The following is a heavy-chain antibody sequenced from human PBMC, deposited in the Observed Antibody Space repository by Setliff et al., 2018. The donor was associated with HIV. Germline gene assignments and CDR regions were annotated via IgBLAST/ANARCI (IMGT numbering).Heavy chain of an antibody. CDR1: GGTFSSYA. CDR3: ATGPPYCSGGSCYSSLHH. J-gene: IGHJ1*01. CDR2: IIPIFGTT. V-gene: IGHV1-69*05. D-gene: IGHD2-15*01. Sequence: ASVKVSCKASGGTFSSYAISWVRQAPGQGLEWMGGIIPIFGTTNYAQKSQGRVTITTDESTTTAYMELSSLRSEDTALYYCATGPPYCSGGSCYSSLHHWGQGTLVTVSS.